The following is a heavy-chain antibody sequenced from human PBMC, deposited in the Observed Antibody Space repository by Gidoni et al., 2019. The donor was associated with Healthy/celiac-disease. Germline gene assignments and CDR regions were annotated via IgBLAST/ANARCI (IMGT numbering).Heavy chain of an antibody. CDR1: GGSFRGYS. J-gene: IGHJ5*02. CDR2: INHSGST. CDR3: ARRVVMTNHWPARHNWFDP. Sequence: QVQLQQWGAGLLKPSETLSLTCAVYGGSFRGYSWSWIRQPPGKGLEWIGEINHSGSTNYNPSLKSRVTISVDTSKNQFSLKLSSVTAADTAVYYCARRVVMTNHWPARHNWFDPWGQGTLVTVSS. D-gene: IGHD3-22*01. V-gene: IGHV4-34*01.